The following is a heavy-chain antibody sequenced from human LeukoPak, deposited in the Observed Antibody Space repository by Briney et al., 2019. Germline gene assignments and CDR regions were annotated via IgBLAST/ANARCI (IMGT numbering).Heavy chain of an antibody. CDR3: ARGGGLDV. D-gene: IGHD3-16*01. CDR1: GFTFSSYW. J-gene: IGHJ6*02. Sequence: GGSLRLSCAASGFTFSSYWMNWARQTPGKGLEWVASINHNGNVNYYVDSVKGRFTISRDNAKSSLYLQMSNLRAEDTAVYFCARGGGLDVWGQGATVTVSS. V-gene: IGHV3-7*03. CDR2: INHNGNVN.